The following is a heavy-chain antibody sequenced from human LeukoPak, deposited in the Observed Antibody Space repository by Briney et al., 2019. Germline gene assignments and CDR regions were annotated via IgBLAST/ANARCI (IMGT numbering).Heavy chain of an antibody. CDR3: ARELYGDYSFDY. Sequence: PGGSLRLSCAASGFTFSTYSMNWVRQAPGKGLEWVSYISSGSSTIYYADSVKGRFTISRDYAKSSLYLQMNSLRAEDTAVYFCARELYGDYSFDYWGQGTLVTVSS. V-gene: IGHV3-48*04. D-gene: IGHD4-17*01. CDR1: GFTFSTYS. CDR2: ISSGSSTI. J-gene: IGHJ4*02.